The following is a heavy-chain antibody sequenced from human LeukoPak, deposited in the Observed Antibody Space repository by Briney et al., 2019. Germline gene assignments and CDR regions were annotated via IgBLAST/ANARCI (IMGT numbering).Heavy chain of an antibody. Sequence: PSETLSLTCTVSGGSISSSNYYWVWIRQPPGKGLKWIGSIYYSGATYYNPSLESRVTMSVDTSKNQFSLKLSSVTAADTAVYHCARVLPGSSRYFFDYWGQGTLVTVSS. CDR2: IYYSGAT. J-gene: IGHJ4*02. D-gene: IGHD6-13*01. V-gene: IGHV4-39*01. CDR3: ARVLPGSSRYFFDY. CDR1: GGSISSSNYY.